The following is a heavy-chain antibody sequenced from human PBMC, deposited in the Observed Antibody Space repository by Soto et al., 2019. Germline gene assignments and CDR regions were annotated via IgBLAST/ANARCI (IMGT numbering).Heavy chain of an antibody. CDR1: GGSISSYY. V-gene: IGHV4-59*12. Sequence: PSETLSLTCTVSGGSISSYYWSWIRQSPGKGLEWIGYMYYSGSTNYNPSLKSRVTISVDTSKNQFSLKLSSVTAADTAVYYCARAVYSSSWYFDSWGQGTLVTVSS. CDR3: ARAVYSSSWYFDS. D-gene: IGHD6-13*01. CDR2: MYYSGST. J-gene: IGHJ4*02.